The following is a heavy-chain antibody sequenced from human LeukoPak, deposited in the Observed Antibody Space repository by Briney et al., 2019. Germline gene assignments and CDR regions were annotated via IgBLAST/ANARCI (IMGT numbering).Heavy chain of an antibody. CDR2: INPNSGGT. CDR3: ARGIRNIVLMVYAIGY. Sequence: GASVKVSCKASGYTFTGYYMHWVRQAPGQGLEWMGRINPNSGGTNYAQKFQGRVTMTRDTSISTAYMGLSRLRSDDTAVYYCARGIRNIVLMVYAIGYWGQGTLVTVSS. V-gene: IGHV1-2*06. D-gene: IGHD2-8*01. J-gene: IGHJ4*02. CDR1: GYTFTGYY.